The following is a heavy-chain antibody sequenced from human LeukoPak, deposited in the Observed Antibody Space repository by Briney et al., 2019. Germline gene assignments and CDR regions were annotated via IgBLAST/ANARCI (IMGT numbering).Heavy chain of an antibody. J-gene: IGHJ4*02. CDR3: AKGGGSSSWYSTFDY. D-gene: IGHD6-13*01. CDR2: IIPIFGTA. V-gene: IGHV1-69*13. CDR1: GGTFSSYA. Sequence: SVKVSCKASGGTFSSYAISWVRQAPGQGLEWMGGIIPIFGTANYAQKFQGRVTITADESTSTAYMELSSLRAEDMALYYCAKGGGSSSWYSTFDYWGQGTLVTVSS.